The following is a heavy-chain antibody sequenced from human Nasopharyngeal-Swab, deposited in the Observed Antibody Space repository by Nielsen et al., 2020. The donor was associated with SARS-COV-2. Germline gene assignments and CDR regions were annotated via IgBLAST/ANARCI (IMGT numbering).Heavy chain of an antibody. CDR3: AKAQGIRYGLDV. CDR1: GFTFSTYA. Sequence: GESLKISCAASGFTFSTYAMHWVRQAPGRGPEWVTLISNDGSNKYYGDSVKGRFTISRDNSRNTLFLQMNSLRPEDTAVYYCAKAQGIRYGLDVWGHGTTVTVSS. CDR2: ISNDGSNK. V-gene: IGHV3-30*18. J-gene: IGHJ6*02.